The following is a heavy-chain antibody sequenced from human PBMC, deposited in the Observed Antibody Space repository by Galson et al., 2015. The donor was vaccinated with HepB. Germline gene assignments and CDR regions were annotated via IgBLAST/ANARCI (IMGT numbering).Heavy chain of an antibody. CDR3: AKDSGYYDFWSGYKYDASDI. CDR2: ISWNSGSI. J-gene: IGHJ3*02. CDR1: GFTFDDYA. Sequence: SLRLSCAASGFTFDDYAMHWVRQAPGKGLEWVSGISWNSGSIGYADSVKGRFTISRDNAKNSLYLQMNSLRAEDTALYYCAKDSGYYDFWSGYKYDASDIWGQGTMVTVSS. V-gene: IGHV3-9*01. D-gene: IGHD3-3*01.